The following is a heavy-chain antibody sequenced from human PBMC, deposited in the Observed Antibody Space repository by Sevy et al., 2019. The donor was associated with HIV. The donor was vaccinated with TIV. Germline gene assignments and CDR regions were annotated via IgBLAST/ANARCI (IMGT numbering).Heavy chain of an antibody. CDR1: GFTFSNAW. CDR3: TTDHRRDGIGVVPFEY. V-gene: IGHV3-15*01. D-gene: IGHD2-15*01. Sequence: GGSLRLSCAASGFTFSNAWMSWVRQSPGKGLEWVGRIRSKAGGGTTDYASIVKVKFTISRENSSDILYLQLNSLETEDTAVDYCTTDHRRDGIGVVPFEYWGQGTLVTVSS. J-gene: IGHJ4*02. CDR2: IRSKAGGGTT.